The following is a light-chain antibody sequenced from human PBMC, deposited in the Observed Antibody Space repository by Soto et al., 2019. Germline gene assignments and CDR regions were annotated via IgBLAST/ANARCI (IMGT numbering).Light chain of an antibody. CDR3: QQRSSWPPT. J-gene: IGKJ5*01. CDR2: DAS. V-gene: IGKV3-11*01. Sequence: EIVLTQSHATLSLSPGERAPLSCRASQSVSSYLAWYQQRPGQAPRLLIYDASNRATGVPARFSGSGSGTDFTPTISSLEPEDFAVYYCQQRSSWPPTFGQGTRLEIK. CDR1: QSVSSY.